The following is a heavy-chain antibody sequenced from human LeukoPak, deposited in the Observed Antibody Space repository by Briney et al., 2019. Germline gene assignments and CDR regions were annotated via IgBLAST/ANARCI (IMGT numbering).Heavy chain of an antibody. CDR2: ISSSGSTI. D-gene: IGHD3-10*01. Sequence: GGSLRLSCAASGFIFSSYSMNWVRQAPGKGLEWVSYISSSGSTIYYADSVKGRFTISRDNAKNSLYLQMNSLRAEDTAVYYCARDSQSSSYYGSGSWGGFDYWGQGTLVTVSS. CDR3: ARDSQSSSYYGSGSWGGFDY. J-gene: IGHJ4*02. CDR1: GFIFSSYS. V-gene: IGHV3-48*04.